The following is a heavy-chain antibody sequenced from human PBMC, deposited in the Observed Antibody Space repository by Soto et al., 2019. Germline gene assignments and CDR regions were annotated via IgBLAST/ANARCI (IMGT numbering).Heavy chain of an antibody. CDR1: GFTFSSYW. CDR2: IKQDGSEK. V-gene: IGHV3-7*01. J-gene: IGHJ3*02. D-gene: IGHD4-17*01. Sequence: EVQLVESGGGLVQPGGSLRLSCAASGFTFSSYWMSWIRQAPGKGLEWVANIKQDGSEKYYVDSVKGRFTISRDNAKNSLYLQMNSLRAEDTAVYYCARPDYGVYDAFNIWGQGTMVTVSS. CDR3: ARPDYGVYDAFNI.